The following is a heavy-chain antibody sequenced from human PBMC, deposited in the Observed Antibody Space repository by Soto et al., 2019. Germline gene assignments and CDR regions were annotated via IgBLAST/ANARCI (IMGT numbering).Heavy chain of an antibody. J-gene: IGHJ4*02. V-gene: IGHV3-23*01. CDR3: AKAVAGHDY. CDR1: GFTFSSYA. CDR2: ISGSGGST. D-gene: IGHD6-19*01. Sequence: GGPLRLCCAASGFTFSSYAMTWVRQAPGKGLEWVSAISGSGGSTHYADSVKGRFTISRDNSKNTLYLQMNSLRADDTAVYYCAKAVAGHDYWGQGTLVTVSS.